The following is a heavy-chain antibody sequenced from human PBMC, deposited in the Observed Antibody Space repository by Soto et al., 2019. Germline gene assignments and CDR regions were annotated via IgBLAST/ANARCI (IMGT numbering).Heavy chain of an antibody. CDR1: GYTFTSYD. J-gene: IGHJ3*02. CDR3: AREGGALTVGYDAFDI. Sequence: GASVKVSCKASGYTFTSYDINWVRQATGQGLEWMGWMNPNSGNTGYAQKFQGRVTMTRNTSISTAYMELSSLRSEDTAVYYCAREGGALTVGYDAFDIWGQGTMVTVSS. CDR2: MNPNSGNT. V-gene: IGHV1-8*01. D-gene: IGHD4-17*01.